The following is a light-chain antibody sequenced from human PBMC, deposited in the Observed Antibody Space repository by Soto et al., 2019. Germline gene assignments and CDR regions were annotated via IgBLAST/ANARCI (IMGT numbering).Light chain of an antibody. CDR3: AAWDDSLNGYV. CDR1: SSNIGSNT. CDR2: SNN. Sequence: QSVLTQPPSASGTPGQRVTISCSGSSSNIGSNTVNWYQQLPGTAPKLLIYSNNQLPSGVPDRFSGSKSGTSASLAISGLQSEGEADYYCAAWDDSLNGYVFGTGTKVTVL. V-gene: IGLV1-44*01. J-gene: IGLJ1*01.